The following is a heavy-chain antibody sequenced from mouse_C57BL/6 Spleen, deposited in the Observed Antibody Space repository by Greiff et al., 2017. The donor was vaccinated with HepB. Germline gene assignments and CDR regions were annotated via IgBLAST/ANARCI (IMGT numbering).Heavy chain of an antibody. CDR1: GYTFTSYW. D-gene: IGHD2-3*01. CDR3: ARIYDGYPYYAMDY. V-gene: IGHV1-50*01. CDR2: IDPSDSYT. J-gene: IGHJ4*01. Sequence: VQLQQPGAELVKPGASVKLSCKASGYTFTSYWMQWVKQRPGQGLEWIGEIDPSDSYTNYNQKFKGKATLTVDTSSSTAYMQLSSLTSEDSAVYYCARIYDGYPYYAMDYWGQGTSVTVSS.